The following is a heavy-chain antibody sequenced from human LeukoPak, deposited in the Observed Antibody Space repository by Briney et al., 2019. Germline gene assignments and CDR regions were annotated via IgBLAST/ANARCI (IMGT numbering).Heavy chain of an antibody. CDR1: GYIFTNFG. V-gene: IGHV1-18*01. J-gene: IGHJ4*02. CDR3: ARMWDYYDSSGLGG. D-gene: IGHD3-22*01. CDR2: ISAYNDNT. Sequence: ASVKVSCKASGYIFTNFGISWVRQAPGQGLEWMGWISAYNDNTNYAQNLQGRLTMTTDTSTSTAYMELRSLRSDDTAVYYCARMWDYYDSSGLGGWGQGTLVTVSS.